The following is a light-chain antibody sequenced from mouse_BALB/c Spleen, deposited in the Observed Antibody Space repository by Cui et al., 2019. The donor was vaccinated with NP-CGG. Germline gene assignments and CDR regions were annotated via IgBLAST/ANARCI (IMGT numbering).Light chain of an antibody. CDR1: TGAVTTSNY. CDR3: ALWYSNHWV. V-gene: IGLV1*01. Sequence: QAVVTQESALTTSPGETVTLTCRSNTGAVTTSNYANWVQEKPAHLFTGLIGGTNNRAPGVPARFSGSLIGDKAALTITEAQTEDEAIYFCALWYSNHWVFGGGTKLTVL. J-gene: IGLJ1*01. CDR2: GTN.